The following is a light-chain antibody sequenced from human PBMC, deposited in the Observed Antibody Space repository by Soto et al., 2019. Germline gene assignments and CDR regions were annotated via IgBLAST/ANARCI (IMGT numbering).Light chain of an antibody. V-gene: IGKV3-15*01. Sequence: IVVTQSPATLSVSPGERATLSCRASQSVSSNLAWYQQKPGQAPRLLIYGASTRATGIPARFSGSGSGTEFTLTISSLQSEDFAVYYCQQYNNWPTTFGQGTKVEIK. CDR3: QQYNNWPTT. CDR2: GAS. CDR1: QSVSSN. J-gene: IGKJ1*01.